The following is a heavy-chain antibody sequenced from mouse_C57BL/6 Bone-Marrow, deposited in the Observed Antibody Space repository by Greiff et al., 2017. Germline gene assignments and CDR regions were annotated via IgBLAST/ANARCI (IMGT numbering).Heavy chain of an antibody. CDR3: AICSSGLAWFAY. J-gene: IGHJ3*01. CDR1: GYTFTSYG. D-gene: IGHD3-2*02. Sequence: QVQLQQSGAELARPGASVKLSCKASGYTFTSYGISWVKQRTGQGLEWIGEIYPRSGNTYYNEKFKGKATLTADKSSSTAYMELRSLTSEDSAVYYSAICSSGLAWFAYWGQGNLVTGSA. V-gene: IGHV1-81*01. CDR2: IYPRSGNT.